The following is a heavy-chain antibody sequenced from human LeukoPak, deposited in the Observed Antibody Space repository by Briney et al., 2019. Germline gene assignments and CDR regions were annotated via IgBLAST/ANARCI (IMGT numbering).Heavy chain of an antibody. CDR2: ISYDGSNK. CDR1: GFTFSSYG. V-gene: IGHV3-30*18. D-gene: IGHD2-2*01. J-gene: IGHJ4*02. Sequence: GGSLRLSCAASGFTFSSYGMHWVRQAPGKGLEWVAVISYDGSNKYYADSVKGRFTIFRDNSKNTLYLQMNSLRAEDTAVYYCAKGPGVVPASYVDYWGQGTLVTVSS. CDR3: AKGPGVVPASYVDY.